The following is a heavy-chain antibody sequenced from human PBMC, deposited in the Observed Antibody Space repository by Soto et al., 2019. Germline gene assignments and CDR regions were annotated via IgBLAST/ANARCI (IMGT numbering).Heavy chain of an antibody. J-gene: IGHJ4*02. Sequence: EVQLVASGGGLVQPGGSLRLSCAASGFTVNSYYMNWVRQAPGKGLEWVSVIYSGGSTYFADSVKGRFTISRDDFKNIVYIQMNSLRAEDTAVYYCARDPSSGWFQFDYWGQGTLVTVSS. CDR3: ARDPSSGWFQFDY. CDR1: GFTVNSYY. CDR2: IYSGGST. V-gene: IGHV3-66*01. D-gene: IGHD6-19*01.